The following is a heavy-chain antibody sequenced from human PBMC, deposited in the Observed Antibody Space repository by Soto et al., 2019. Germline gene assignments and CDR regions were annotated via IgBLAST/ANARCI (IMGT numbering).Heavy chain of an antibody. V-gene: IGHV4-30-4*01. J-gene: IGHJ4*02. D-gene: IGHD5-18*01. CDR3: ARVKGYTYGYPFDY. CDR2: IYYSGST. Sequence: PSETLSLTCTVSGGSISSGEYCGMWVRHPPGKGLECIGYIYYSGSTYYNPSLKSRVTISIDKSKNQFSLKLSSVTAADTAVYYCARVKGYTYGYPFDYWGQGTLVTVSS. CDR1: GGSISSGEYC.